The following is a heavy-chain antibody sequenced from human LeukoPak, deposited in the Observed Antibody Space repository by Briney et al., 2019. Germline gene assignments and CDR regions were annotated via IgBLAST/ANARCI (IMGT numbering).Heavy chain of an antibody. Sequence: ASVKVSCKASGYTFTGYYMHWVRQAPGQGLEWMGWINPNSGGTNYAQKFQGRVTMTRDTSISTAYMELSRLRSDDTAVYYCAREGVAAAGYDAFDIWGQGTMVTVSS. V-gene: IGHV1-2*02. CDR1: GYTFTGYY. CDR2: INPNSGGT. J-gene: IGHJ3*02. D-gene: IGHD6-13*01. CDR3: AREGVAAAGYDAFDI.